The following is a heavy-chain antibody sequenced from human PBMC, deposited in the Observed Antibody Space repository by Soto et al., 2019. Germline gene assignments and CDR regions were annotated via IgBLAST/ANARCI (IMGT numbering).Heavy chain of an antibody. Sequence: RGSLRLCCSAPGFAFRNYAMSWVRQDPGKGLEWVSAISGSGGSTYYADSVKGRFTISRDNSKNTLYLQMNSLRAEDTAVYYCAKGPGFNYYYYMDVWGKGT. D-gene: IGHD3-10*01. V-gene: IGHV3-23*01. CDR1: GFAFRNYA. J-gene: IGHJ6*03. CDR2: ISGSGGST. CDR3: AKGPGFNYYYYMDV.